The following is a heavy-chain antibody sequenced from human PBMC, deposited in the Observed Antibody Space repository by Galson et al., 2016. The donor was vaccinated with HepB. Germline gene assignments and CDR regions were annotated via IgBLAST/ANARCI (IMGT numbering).Heavy chain of an antibody. CDR3: ARDILWFGELTRVYYFDY. D-gene: IGHD3-10*01. CDR2: IGWNGGSL. J-gene: IGHJ4*02. CDR1: GFTFHAYA. Sequence: SLRLSCAASGFTFHAYAMHWVRQVPGKGLEWVSGIGWNGGSLGSADSVKGRFIISRDNAKNSLYLQMNSLRAEDTAVYYCARDILWFGELTRVYYFDYWGQGTLVTVSS. V-gene: IGHV3-9*01.